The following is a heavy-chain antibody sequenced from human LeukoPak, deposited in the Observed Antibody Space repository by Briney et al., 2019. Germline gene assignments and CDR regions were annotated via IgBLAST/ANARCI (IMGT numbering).Heavy chain of an antibody. D-gene: IGHD2-2*01. V-gene: IGHV1-69*05. Sequence: ASVKVSCKASGGTFSSYAISWVRQAPGQGLEWMGGIIPIFGTANYAQKFQGRVTITTDESTSTAYMELSSLRSEDTAVYYCARGKCSSTSCYPYYYYYMDVWGKGTTVTVSS. CDR2: IIPIFGTA. CDR1: GGTFSSYA. J-gene: IGHJ6*03. CDR3: ARGKCSSTSCYPYYYYYMDV.